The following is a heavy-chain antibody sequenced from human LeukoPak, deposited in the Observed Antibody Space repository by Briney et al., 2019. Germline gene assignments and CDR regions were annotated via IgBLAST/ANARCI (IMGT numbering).Heavy chain of an antibody. CDR2: IYYSGST. V-gene: IGHV4-59*01. J-gene: IGHJ3*02. Sequence: SETLSLTCTVSGGSISSYYWSWIRQPPGKGLEWIGYIYYSGSTSYNPSLKSRVTISVDTSKNQFSLKLSSVTAADTAVYYCARAHGKWEPYAFDIWGQGTMVTVSS. CDR3: ARAHGKWEPYAFDI. D-gene: IGHD1-26*01. CDR1: GGSISSYY.